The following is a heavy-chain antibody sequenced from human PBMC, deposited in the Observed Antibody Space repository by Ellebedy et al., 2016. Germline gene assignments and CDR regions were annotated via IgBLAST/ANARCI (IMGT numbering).Heavy chain of an antibody. CDR1: GFTFGDYA. CDR2: ISSSSSTI. Sequence: GESLKISXTASGFTFGDYAMSWFRQAPGKGLEWVSYISSSSSTIYYADSVKGRFTISRDNAKNSLYLQMNSLRAEDTAVYYCARPTYSSSWGIFDYWGQGTLVTVSS. CDR3: ARPTYSSSWGIFDY. D-gene: IGHD6-13*01. V-gene: IGHV3-48*04. J-gene: IGHJ4*02.